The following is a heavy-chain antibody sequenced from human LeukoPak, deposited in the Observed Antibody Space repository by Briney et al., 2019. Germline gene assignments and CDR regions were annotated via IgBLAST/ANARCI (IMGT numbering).Heavy chain of an antibody. J-gene: IGHJ4*02. Sequence: ASVKVSCKASGGTFSIYAISWVRQAPGQGLEWMGGIIPIFGTANYAQKFQGRVTITADESTSTAYMELSSLRSEDTAVYYCARAEPRGYSGYDGVDYWGQGTLVTVSS. CDR2: IIPIFGTA. D-gene: IGHD5-12*01. CDR3: ARAEPRGYSGYDGVDY. CDR1: GGTFSIYA. V-gene: IGHV1-69*13.